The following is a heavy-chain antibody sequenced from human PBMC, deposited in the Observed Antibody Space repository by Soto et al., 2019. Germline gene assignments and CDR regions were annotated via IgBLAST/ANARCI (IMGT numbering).Heavy chain of an antibody. CDR1: GFSLSSYGMG. V-gene: IGHV2-5*02. CDR2: IYWDDDK. Sequence: QITLKESGPTLVRPAQTLTLTCGFSGFSLSSYGMGVAWIRQPPGKALEWLALIYWDDDKRYNPYLKDRLAISKDTSSNQVVLTITNMDPGDTATYFCAHAGDYDLLTFDHWGPGTLVTVSS. D-gene: IGHD4-17*01. J-gene: IGHJ4*02. CDR3: AHAGDYDLLTFDH.